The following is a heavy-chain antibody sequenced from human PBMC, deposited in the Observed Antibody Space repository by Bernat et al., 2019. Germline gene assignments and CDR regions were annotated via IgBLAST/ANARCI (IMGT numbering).Heavy chain of an antibody. CDR2: INTDETKT. D-gene: IGHD3-22*01. V-gene: IGHV3-74*01. CDR3: GKMGDYDSSGFYGFVQH. CDR1: GFTFSSNW. J-gene: IGHJ1*01. Sequence: EVQLVESGGGLVQPGGSLRLSCAASGFTFSSNWMHLVRQAPGKGLVWVSRINTDETKTDYADSVKGRFTISRDNAKNTVHLHMNSLRVEDTAVYYCGKMGDYDSSGFYGFVQHWGQGTLVSVSS.